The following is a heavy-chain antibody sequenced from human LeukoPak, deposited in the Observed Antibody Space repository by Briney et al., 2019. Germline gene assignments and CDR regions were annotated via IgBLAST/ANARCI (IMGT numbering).Heavy chain of an antibody. J-gene: IGHJ4*02. CDR1: GFTFNTNW. D-gene: IGHD3-10*02. CDR3: ARDRYYVPDN. Sequence: PGGSLRLSCAASGFTFNTNWMHWVRQAPGKGLVWVSCINGDGSTTTYADSVKGRFTISRDNAKNTVYPQINNLRAEDTAVYYCARDRYYVPDNWGQGTLVTVSS. CDR2: INGDGSTT. V-gene: IGHV3-74*01.